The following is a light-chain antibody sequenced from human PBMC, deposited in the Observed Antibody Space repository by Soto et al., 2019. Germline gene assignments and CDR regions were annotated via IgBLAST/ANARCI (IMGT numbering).Light chain of an antibody. J-gene: IGKJ1*01. Sequence: EIVLTQSPGTLSLSPGERATLSCRASQSVSSNYLGWYQQKLGQAPRLLIYGASSRATGIPDRFSGSGSGTDFTLIISRLEPEDFAVYFCQQYGTSPLTFGQGTKVETK. CDR2: GAS. V-gene: IGKV3-20*01. CDR1: QSVSSNY. CDR3: QQYGTSPLT.